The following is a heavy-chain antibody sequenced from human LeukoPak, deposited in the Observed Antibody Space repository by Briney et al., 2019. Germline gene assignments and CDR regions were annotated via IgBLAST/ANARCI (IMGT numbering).Heavy chain of an antibody. D-gene: IGHD2-15*01. Sequence: PGGSLRLSCAASGFTFSSYAMSWVRQAPGKGLEWVSAISGSGGSTYYADSVKGRFTISRDNSKNTLYLQMNSLRAEDTAVYYCAKWRNLSKDIVVVVAALDIWGQGTMVTVSS. CDR2: ISGSGGST. CDR3: AKWRNLSKDIVVVVAALDI. J-gene: IGHJ3*02. V-gene: IGHV3-23*01. CDR1: GFTFSSYA.